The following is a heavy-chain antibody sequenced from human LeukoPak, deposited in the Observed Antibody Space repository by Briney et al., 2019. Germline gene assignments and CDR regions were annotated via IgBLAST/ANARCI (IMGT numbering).Heavy chain of an antibody. J-gene: IGHJ4*02. CDR2: IIPIFGTA. D-gene: IGHD3-10*01. Sequence: SVKVSCKASGGTFSSYAISWVRQAPGQGLEWMGGIIPIFGTANYAQKFQGRVTITADEFTSTAYMELSSLRSEDTAVYYCARESDYYGSGSFFDYWGQGTLVTVSS. CDR1: GGTFSSYA. CDR3: ARESDYYGSGSFFDY. V-gene: IGHV1-69*01.